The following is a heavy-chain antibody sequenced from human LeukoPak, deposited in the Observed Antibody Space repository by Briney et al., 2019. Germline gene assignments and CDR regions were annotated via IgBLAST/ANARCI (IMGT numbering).Heavy chain of an antibody. CDR2: ISWNSGSI. J-gene: IGHJ5*02. D-gene: IGHD3-22*01. CDR1: GFTFDDYA. V-gene: IGHV3-9*01. CDR3: ARGLRRRTMIVVPRRALWFDP. Sequence: PGRSLRLSCAASGFTFDDYAMHWVRQAPGKGLEWVSGISWNSGSIGYADSVKGRFTISRDNAKNSLYLQMNSLRAEDTAVYYCARGLRRRTMIVVPRRALWFDPWGQGTLVTVSS.